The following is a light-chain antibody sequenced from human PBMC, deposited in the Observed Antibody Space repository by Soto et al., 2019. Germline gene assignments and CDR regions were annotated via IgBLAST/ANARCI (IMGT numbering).Light chain of an antibody. V-gene: IGLV1-47*01. CDR1: SSNIGSNY. J-gene: IGLJ2*01. CDR3: AAWDDSLSGGV. Sequence: QSVLTQPPSASGTPGQRVTISCSGRSSNIGSNYVYWYQQLPGTAPKLLIYRNTQRPSGVPDRFSGSKSGTSASLAISGLRSEDEADYYCAAWDDSLSGGVFGGGTKLTVL. CDR2: RNT.